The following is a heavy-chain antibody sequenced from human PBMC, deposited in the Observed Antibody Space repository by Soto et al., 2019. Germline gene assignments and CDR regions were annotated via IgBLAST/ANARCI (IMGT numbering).Heavy chain of an antibody. J-gene: IGHJ5*02. D-gene: IGHD3-3*01. CDR1: GFTFDDYA. CDR2: ISWNSGSI. Sequence: GGSLRLSCAASGFTFDDYAMHWVRQAPGKGLEWVSGISWNSGSIGYADSVKGRFTISRDNAKNSLYLQMNSLRAEDTALYYCAKDYNVRFLEWFGWFDPWGQGTLVTVSS. V-gene: IGHV3-9*01. CDR3: AKDYNVRFLEWFGWFDP.